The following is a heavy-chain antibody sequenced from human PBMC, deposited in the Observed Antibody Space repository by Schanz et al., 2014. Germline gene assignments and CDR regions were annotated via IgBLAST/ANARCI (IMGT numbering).Heavy chain of an antibody. CDR2: ISSSSSTI. V-gene: IGHV3-48*02. D-gene: IGHD1-26*01. CDR3: ASSSYRLLSYYYAMDV. J-gene: IGHJ6*02. Sequence: EVQLVESGGGLVQPGGSLRLSCAASGFIFSSYSMNWVRQAPGKGLEWVSYISSSSSTIYYADSVKGRFTISRDNAKNSLYLQMNSLRDEDTAVYYCASSSYRLLSYYYAMDVWGQGTTVTVSS. CDR1: GFIFSSYS.